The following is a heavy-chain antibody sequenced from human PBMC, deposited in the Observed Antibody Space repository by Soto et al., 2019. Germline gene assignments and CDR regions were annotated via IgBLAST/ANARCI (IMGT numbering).Heavy chain of an antibody. Sequence: GGSLRLSCAASGFTFSSYAMHWVRQAPGKGLEYVSDISSSGGTTYYANSVKGRFTISRDNAKNSLYLQMDSLRAEDTAVYYCARDEGRWDYYYYMDVWGKGTTVTVSS. CDR2: ISSSGGTT. CDR1: GFTFSSYA. V-gene: IGHV3-64*04. J-gene: IGHJ6*03. CDR3: ARDEGRWDYYYYMDV. D-gene: IGHD3-16*01.